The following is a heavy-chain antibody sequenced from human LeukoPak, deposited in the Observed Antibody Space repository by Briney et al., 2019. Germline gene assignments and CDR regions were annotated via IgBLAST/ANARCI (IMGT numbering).Heavy chain of an antibody. D-gene: IGHD4-17*01. J-gene: IGHJ2*01. V-gene: IGHV3-11*01. CDR1: GFTFSDYY. Sequence: GGSLRLSCAASGFTFSDYYMSWIRQAPGKGLEWVSYISSSGSTIYYADSVKGRFTISRDNAKNSLYLQMNSLRAEDTAVYYCARVADDDYGDYVPRYWYFDLWGRGTLVTVSS. CDR2: ISSSGSTI. CDR3: ARVADDDYGDYVPRYWYFDL.